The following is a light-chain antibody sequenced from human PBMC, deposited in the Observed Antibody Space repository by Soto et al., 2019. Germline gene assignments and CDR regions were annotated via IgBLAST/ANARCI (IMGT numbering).Light chain of an antibody. CDR3: QQYYGSPPYT. V-gene: IGKV4-1*01. J-gene: IGKJ2*01. Sequence: DIVMTQSPDSLAVSLGERATINCKSSQSVLKSSNYYNYLAWYQQKFGQPPKLLVYWASTRESGVPDRFSGSGSGTDFTLTISSLQAEDVAVYYCQQYYGSPPYTFGQGTKLEMK. CDR1: QSVLKSSNYYNY. CDR2: WAS.